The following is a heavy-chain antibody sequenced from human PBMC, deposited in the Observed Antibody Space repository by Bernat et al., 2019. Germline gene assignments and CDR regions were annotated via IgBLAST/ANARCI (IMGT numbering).Heavy chain of an antibody. D-gene: IGHD6-13*01. CDR3: TRQAAAGIYWYFDL. Sequence: EVQLVESGGGLVQPGGSLKLSCAASGFTFSGSAMHWVCQASGKGLEWVGRIRSKANSYATAYAASVKGRFTISRDDSKNTAYLQMNSLKTEDTAVYYCTRQAAAGIYWYFDLWGRGTLVTVSS. CDR1: GFTFSGSA. V-gene: IGHV3-73*01. CDR2: IRSKANSYAT. J-gene: IGHJ2*01.